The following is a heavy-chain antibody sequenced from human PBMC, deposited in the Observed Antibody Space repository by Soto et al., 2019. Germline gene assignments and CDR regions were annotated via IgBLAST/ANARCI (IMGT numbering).Heavy chain of an antibody. CDR1: GFTFSSVW. CDR3: TRHGSGDYFLFDP. CDR2: ASPDGTST. D-gene: IGHD4-17*01. V-gene: IGHV3-74*01. Sequence: GGSLRLSCAASGFTFSSVWMHWVRQAPGKGLEWVSRASPDGTSTSYADSVKGRFTISRDNAKHTLFMQMNSLRAEDTDVYYCTRHGSGDYFLFDPWGQGTLVTVSS. J-gene: IGHJ5*02.